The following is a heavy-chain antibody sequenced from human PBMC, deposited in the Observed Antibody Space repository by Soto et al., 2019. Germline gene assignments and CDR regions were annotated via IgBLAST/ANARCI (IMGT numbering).Heavy chain of an antibody. CDR3: ARRYGWLYFDY. CDR1: GGSISSNIYY. V-gene: IGHV4-39*01. J-gene: IGHJ4*02. D-gene: IGHD6-19*01. CDR2: ISYRGST. Sequence: SETLSLTCSVSGGSISSNIYYWAWIRQPPGKGLEWIGTISYRGSTSYNPSLKGRVTISVDTSKNQFSLRLISVTAADTALYYCARRYGWLYFDYWGQGSLVTVSS.